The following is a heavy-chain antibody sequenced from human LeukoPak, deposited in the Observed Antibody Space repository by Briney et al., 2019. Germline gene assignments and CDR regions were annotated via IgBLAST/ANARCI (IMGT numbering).Heavy chain of an antibody. V-gene: IGHV4-34*01. CDR1: GGSFSGYY. CDR3: ARGLYTPDY. CDR2: ISHSGST. J-gene: IGHJ4*02. Sequence: SETLSLTCAVYGGSFSGYYWSWIRQPPGKGLEWIGEISHSGSTKYNPSLKSRVTISVDTSKNQFSLKLSSVTAADTAVYYCARGLYTPDYWGQGTLVTVSS. D-gene: IGHD2-2*02.